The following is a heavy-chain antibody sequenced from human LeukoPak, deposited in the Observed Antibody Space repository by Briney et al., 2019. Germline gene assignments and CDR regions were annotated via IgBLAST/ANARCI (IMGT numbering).Heavy chain of an antibody. CDR1: AFTFSTNW. CDR3: VTGHYDSRMYFDL. J-gene: IGHJ2*01. D-gene: IGHD3-16*01. V-gene: IGHV3-74*01. Sequence: PGGSLRLSCTAYAFTFSTNWIHWVRQAQGKGLVWVSPTKFDGSLASYADSVKGRFTISRDNAKTTLYLQMNSLGTEDTAVYYCVTGHYDSRMYFDLWGRGTLVTVSS. CDR2: TKFDGSLA.